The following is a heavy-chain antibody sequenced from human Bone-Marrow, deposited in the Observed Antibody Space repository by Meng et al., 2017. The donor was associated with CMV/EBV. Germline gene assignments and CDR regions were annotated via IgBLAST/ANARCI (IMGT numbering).Heavy chain of an antibody. D-gene: IGHD4-11*01. Sequence: ASVKVSCKASGYIFTGYYIHWVRQVSGQGLEWMGKIDPNSGDTNYAQKFQGRVTMTRDTSISTAYMELSRLRSDDTAVYYCARDHDYSNLNWFDPWGQGTLVTVAS. CDR2: IDPNSGDT. CDR1: GYIFTGYY. CDR3: ARDHDYSNLNWFDP. V-gene: IGHV1-2*02. J-gene: IGHJ5*02.